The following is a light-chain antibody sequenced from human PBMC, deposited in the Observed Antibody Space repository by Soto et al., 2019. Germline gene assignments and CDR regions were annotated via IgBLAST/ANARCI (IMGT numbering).Light chain of an antibody. V-gene: IGKV3-15*01. CDR1: QSVSSN. Sequence: EIVMTQSPTTLSVSPGERATISCRASQSVSSNLAWYQQKPGQAPRLLIYAAATLATGIPARFSGSRSGTEFTLTISILRSEDFAVYYCQQHNNWPPITFGQGTRLEIK. CDR3: QQHNNWPPIT. J-gene: IGKJ5*01. CDR2: AAA.